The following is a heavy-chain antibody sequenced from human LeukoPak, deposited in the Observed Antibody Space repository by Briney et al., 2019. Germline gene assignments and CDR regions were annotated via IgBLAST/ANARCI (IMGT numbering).Heavy chain of an antibody. CDR2: ISGSGGST. Sequence: SGGSLRLSCAASGFTFSSYAMSWVRQAPGEGLEWVSAISGSGGSTYYADSVKGRFTISRDNSKNTLYLQMNSLRAEDTAVYYCAKELISRLGFDYWGQGTLVTVSS. CDR3: AKELISRLGFDY. D-gene: IGHD3-16*01. J-gene: IGHJ4*02. CDR1: GFTFSSYA. V-gene: IGHV3-23*01.